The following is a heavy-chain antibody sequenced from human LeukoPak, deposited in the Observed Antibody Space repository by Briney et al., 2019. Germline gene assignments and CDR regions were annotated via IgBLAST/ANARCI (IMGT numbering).Heavy chain of an antibody. CDR2: ISGNAGST. D-gene: IGHD2-2*01. V-gene: IGHV3-23*01. Sequence: GGSLRLSCAASGFXFSTYAISWVRQAPGKGLEWVSAISGNAGSTYYADSVKGRFTISRDNSKNTLYLQMNSLRAEDTAIYYCAKGSVVPAALGYWGQGTLVTVSS. CDR1: GFXFSTYA. J-gene: IGHJ4*02. CDR3: AKGSVVPAALGY.